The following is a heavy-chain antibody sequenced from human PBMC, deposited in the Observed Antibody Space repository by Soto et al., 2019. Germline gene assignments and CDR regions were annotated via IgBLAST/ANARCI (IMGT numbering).Heavy chain of an antibody. J-gene: IGHJ4*02. D-gene: IGHD2-8*01. CDR3: AREWSGFDY. V-gene: IGHV4-38-2*02. CDR1: GYSISLGYY. Sequence: SETLSLTCAVSGYSISLGYYWGWIRQPPGKGLEWIGSIYHSGNTYYNPSLKSRVSISLDTSKNHFSLELTSVTAADTAVYYCAREWSGFDYWGQGILVTVSS. CDR2: IYHSGNT.